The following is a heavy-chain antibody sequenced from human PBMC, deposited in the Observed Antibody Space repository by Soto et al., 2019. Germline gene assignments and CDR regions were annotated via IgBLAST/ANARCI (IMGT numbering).Heavy chain of an antibody. CDR2: ISAYNGNT. D-gene: IGHD3-3*01. J-gene: IGHJ4*02. V-gene: IGHV1-18*01. CDR1: GYTFTSYG. Sequence: RASVKVSCKASGYTFTSYGISWVRQAPGQGLEWMGWISAYNGNTNYAQKLQGRVTMTTDTSTSTAYMELRSLRSDDTAVYYCARDGLRFLEWLSSSYFDCWGQGTLVTVSS. CDR3: ARDGLRFLEWLSSSYFDC.